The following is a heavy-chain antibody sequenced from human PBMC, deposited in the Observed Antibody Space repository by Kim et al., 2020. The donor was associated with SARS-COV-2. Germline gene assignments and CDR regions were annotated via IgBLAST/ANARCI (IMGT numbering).Heavy chain of an antibody. CDR3: ASKITMVRGFPEV. D-gene: IGHD3-10*01. V-gene: IGHV3-30*04. CDR2: ISYDGSSK. Sequence: GGSLRLSCAASGFTFSSYAMHWVRQAPGKGLEWVAVISYDGSSKSYAYSVKGRFTISIDNSKNKLYLQMNSLRAEDTAVYYCASKITMVRGFPEVWGKGTTVPVSS. J-gene: IGHJ6*04. CDR1: GFTFSSYA.